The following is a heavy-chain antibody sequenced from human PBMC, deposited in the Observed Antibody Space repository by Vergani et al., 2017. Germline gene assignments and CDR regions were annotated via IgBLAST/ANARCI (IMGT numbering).Heavy chain of an antibody. CDR2: ITYNGGRK. J-gene: IGHJ4*02. CDR1: GLTFSSDA. Sequence: EVQLVESGGGLVQPGGSLRLSCAASGLTFSSDAMSWVRQAPGKGLEWVSTITYNGGRKYYADSVTGRFTISRDNSKNTLFLQLKTLRAEDTGVYYCAKDYNIMGALHYWGQGTLVAVSS. V-gene: IGHV3-23*04. CDR3: AKDYNIMGALHY. D-gene: IGHD5-12*01.